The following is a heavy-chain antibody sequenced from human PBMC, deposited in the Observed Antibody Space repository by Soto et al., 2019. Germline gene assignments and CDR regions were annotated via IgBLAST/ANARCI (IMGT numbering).Heavy chain of an antibody. CDR2: ISYDGSNK. Sequence: PGGSLRLSCAASGFTFSSYAMHWVRQAPGKGLEWVAVISYDGSNKYYADSVKGRFTISRDNSKNTLYLQMNSLKTEDTAVYYCTTPNMTQANWGQGTLVTVSS. CDR1: GFTFSSYA. V-gene: IGHV3-30-3*01. J-gene: IGHJ4*02. CDR3: TTPNMTQAN.